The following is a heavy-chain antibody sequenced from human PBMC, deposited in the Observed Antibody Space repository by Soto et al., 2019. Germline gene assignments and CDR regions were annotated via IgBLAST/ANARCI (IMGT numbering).Heavy chain of an antibody. CDR1: GFTFSSYA. Sequence: PGGSLRLSCAASGFTFSSYAMHWVRQAPGKGLEWVAVISYDGSNKYYADSVKGRFTISRDNSKNTLYLQMNSLRAEDTAVYYCAGHSGSYLFDYWGQGTLVTVSS. J-gene: IGHJ4*02. CDR2: ISYDGSNK. D-gene: IGHD1-26*01. CDR3: AGHSGSYLFDY. V-gene: IGHV3-30-3*01.